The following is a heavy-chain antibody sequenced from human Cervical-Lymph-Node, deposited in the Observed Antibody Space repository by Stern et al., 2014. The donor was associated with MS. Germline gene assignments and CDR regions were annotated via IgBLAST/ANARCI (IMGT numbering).Heavy chain of an antibody. CDR1: GFTFSDYY. CDR2: ISSSGNTI. D-gene: IGHD4-11*01. CDR3: VRVGQYQMLDP. Sequence: QVQLVESGGGLVKPGGSLRLSCVVSGFTFSDYYMAWIRQSPEKGLEWISYISSSGNTIYYADSVKGRFTISRDNARNSLYLQMNSLRADDTAVYHCVRVGQYQMLDPWGQGTLVTVSS. V-gene: IGHV3-11*01. J-gene: IGHJ5*02.